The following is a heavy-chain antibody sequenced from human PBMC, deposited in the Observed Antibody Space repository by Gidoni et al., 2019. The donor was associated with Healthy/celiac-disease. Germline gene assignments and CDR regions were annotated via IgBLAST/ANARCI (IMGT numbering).Heavy chain of an antibody. CDR2: IYYSGST. CDR3: ARWNYSNVYYYYGMDV. V-gene: IGHV4-31*03. J-gene: IGHJ6*02. Sequence: QVQLQASGPGLVKPSQTLSLTCTVPCGSISHGGYYWSWIRQHPGKGLEWIGYIYYSGSTYYNPSLKSRVTISVDTSKNQFSLKLSSVTAADTAVDYCARWNYSNVYYYYGMDVWGQGTTVTVSS. D-gene: IGHD4-4*01. CDR1: CGSISHGGYY.